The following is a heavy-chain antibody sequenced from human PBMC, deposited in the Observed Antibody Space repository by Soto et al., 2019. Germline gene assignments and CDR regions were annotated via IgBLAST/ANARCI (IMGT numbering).Heavy chain of an antibody. CDR2: ISYDGSNK. CDR1: GFTFSSYG. Sequence: PGGSLRLSCAASGFTFSSYGMHWVRQAPGKGLEWVAVISYDGSNKYYADSVKGRFTISRDNSKNTLYLQMNSLRAEDTAVYYCAKDRSVAVAGILRYYYYGMDVWGHGTTVTVSS. CDR3: AKDRSVAVAGILRYYYYGMDV. J-gene: IGHJ6*02. V-gene: IGHV3-30*18. D-gene: IGHD6-19*01.